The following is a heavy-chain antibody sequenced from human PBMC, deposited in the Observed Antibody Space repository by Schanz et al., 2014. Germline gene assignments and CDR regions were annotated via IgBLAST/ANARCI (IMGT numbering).Heavy chain of an antibody. CDR1: GFTFTNYA. CDR3: ARPSDSSWYMDV. CDR2: ISGSGGST. J-gene: IGHJ6*03. V-gene: IGHV3-23*01. Sequence: VQLLESGGGLVQPGGSLRLSCAASGFTFTNYAMTWVRQAPGKGLEWVSGISGSGGSTYDADSVKGRFTISRDNSKNTLYLQMNSLRAEDTAVYYCARPSDSSWYMDVWGKGTTVTVSS. D-gene: IGHD2-21*02.